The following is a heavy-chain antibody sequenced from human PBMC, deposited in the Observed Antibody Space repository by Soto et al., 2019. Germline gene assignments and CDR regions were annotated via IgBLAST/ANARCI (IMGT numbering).Heavy chain of an antibody. CDR2: ISSSGSTI. Sequence: GGSLRLSCAASGFTFSDYYMSWIRQAPGKGLEWVSYISSSGSTIYYADSVKGRFTISRDNAKNSLYLQMNSLRAEDTAVYYCATTYYFLGLYDFWSGSLDAFDIWGQGTMVTVSS. D-gene: IGHD3-3*01. V-gene: IGHV3-11*01. J-gene: IGHJ3*02. CDR3: ATTYYFLGLYDFWSGSLDAFDI. CDR1: GFTFSDYY.